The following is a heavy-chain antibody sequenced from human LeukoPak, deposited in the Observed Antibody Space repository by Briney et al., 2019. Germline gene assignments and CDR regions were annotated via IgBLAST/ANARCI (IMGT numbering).Heavy chain of an antibody. CDR2: INTNTGNP. D-gene: IGHD5-24*01. J-gene: IGHJ4*02. Sequence: ASVKVSCKASGYTFTSYAMNWVRQAPGQGLEWMGWINTNTGNPTYAQGFTGRFVFSLDTSVSTAYLQISSLKAEDTAVYYCAKMEMATITSLYFDYWGQGTLVTVSS. CDR3: AKMEMATITSLYFDY. CDR1: GYTFTSYA. V-gene: IGHV7-4-1*02.